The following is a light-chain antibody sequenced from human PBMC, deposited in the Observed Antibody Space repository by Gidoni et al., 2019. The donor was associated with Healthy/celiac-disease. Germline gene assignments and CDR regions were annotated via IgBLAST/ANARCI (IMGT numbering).Light chain of an antibody. J-gene: IGLJ2*01. Sequence: SYVLTQHPSAYVSPGQTASVTCAGDKLGDKYACWYQQKPGQSPVLVIYQDSKRPSGIPERFSGSNSGNTATLTISGTQAMDEADYYCQAWDSSTVVFGGGTKLTVL. CDR1: KLGDKY. CDR2: QDS. V-gene: IGLV3-1*01. CDR3: QAWDSSTVV.